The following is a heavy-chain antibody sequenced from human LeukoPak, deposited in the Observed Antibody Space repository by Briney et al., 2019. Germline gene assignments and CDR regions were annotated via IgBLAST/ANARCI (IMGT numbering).Heavy chain of an antibody. Sequence: ASVKVSCKASGYTFTSYDINWVRQATGQGLEWMGWMNPNSGNTGYAQKFQGRVTITRNTSISTAYMELSSLRSEDTAVYYCARCQRTFYYDFWSGYYEGGYFDYWGQGTLVTVSS. CDR2: MNPNSGNT. CDR1: GYTFTSYD. CDR3: ARCQRTFYYDFWSGYYEGGYFDY. J-gene: IGHJ4*02. D-gene: IGHD3-3*01. V-gene: IGHV1-8*03.